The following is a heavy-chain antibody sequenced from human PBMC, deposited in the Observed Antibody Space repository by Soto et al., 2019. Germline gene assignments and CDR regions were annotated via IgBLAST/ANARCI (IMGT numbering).Heavy chain of an antibody. Sequence: EVQLVESGGGLVQPGGSRRLSFPSAGFTFINNWMHGVRKAPGRGLVWVSRIIGVGSSTFYADSVKGRFTISRDNAKNTVYLQMNSLRVEDTAVYYCARGIQYRYGMDVWGQGTTVTVSS. J-gene: IGHJ6*02. V-gene: IGHV3-74*01. D-gene: IGHD5-18*01. CDR3: ARGIQYRYGMDV. CDR1: GFTFINNW. CDR2: IIGVGSST.